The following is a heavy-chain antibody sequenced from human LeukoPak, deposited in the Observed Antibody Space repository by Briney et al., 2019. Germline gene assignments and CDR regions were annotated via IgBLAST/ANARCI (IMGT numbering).Heavy chain of an antibody. CDR3: ARARYYYDSSGYGAFDI. J-gene: IGHJ3*02. Sequence: SVKVSCKTSGGTFSSYAISWVRQAPGQGLEWMGGIIPIFGTANYAQKFQGRVTITADESTSTAYMELSSLRSEDTAVYYCARARYYYDSSGYGAFDIWGQGTMVTVSS. CDR2: IIPIFGTA. CDR1: GGTFSSYA. D-gene: IGHD3-22*01. V-gene: IGHV1-69*13.